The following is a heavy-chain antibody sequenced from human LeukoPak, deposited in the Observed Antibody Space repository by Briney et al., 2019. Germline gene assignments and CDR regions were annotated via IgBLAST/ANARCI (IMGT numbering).Heavy chain of an antibody. CDR2: INPSSGGT. Sequence: ASVKVSCKASGYTSTAYYMHWVRQAPGQGLEWLGRINPSSGGTEYAQRFQGRVTVTRDTSISTAYVELSRLTSDDTAVYYCARVRFRGGPFDYWGQGTLVTVSS. D-gene: IGHD2-15*01. CDR3: ARVRFRGGPFDY. CDR1: GYTSTAYY. J-gene: IGHJ4*02. V-gene: IGHV1-2*06.